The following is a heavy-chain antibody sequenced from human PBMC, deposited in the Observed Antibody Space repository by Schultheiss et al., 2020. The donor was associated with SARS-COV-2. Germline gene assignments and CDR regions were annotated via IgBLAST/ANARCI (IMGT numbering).Heavy chain of an antibody. D-gene: IGHD2-8*01. CDR3: AKGSEFLVLKHWFDS. CDR2: IKRDGGEK. CDR1: GFTFSSYW. Sequence: GESLKISCAASGFTFSSYWMSWVRQAPGKGLEWVANIKRDGGEKYYVDSVKGRFTISRDNTKNSLSLQMNSLRAEDTAVYYCAKGSEFLVLKHWFDSWGQGTLVTVSS. J-gene: IGHJ5*01. V-gene: IGHV3-7*03.